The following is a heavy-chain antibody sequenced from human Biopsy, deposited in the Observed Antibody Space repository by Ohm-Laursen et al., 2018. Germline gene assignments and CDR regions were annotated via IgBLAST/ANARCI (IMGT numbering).Heavy chain of an antibody. V-gene: IGHV3-9*01. CDR3: VKDRRYLEAGSSGYDY. CDR1: GFTFDDFA. D-gene: IGHD2-15*01. J-gene: IGHJ4*02. CDR2: ITWNSGFT. Sequence: SLRLSCAASGFTFDDFAMHWVRQVPGKGLEWVSGITWNSGFTGYADSVKGRFIISRDNAKNTLFLQMNSLRAEDTAHYYCVKDRRYLEAGSSGYDYWGQGTLVTVSS.